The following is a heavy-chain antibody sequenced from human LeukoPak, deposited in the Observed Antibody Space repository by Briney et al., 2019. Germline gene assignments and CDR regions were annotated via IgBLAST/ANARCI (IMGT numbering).Heavy chain of an antibody. D-gene: IGHD2-8*01. V-gene: IGHV4-38-2*02. CDR1: GYSISSGYY. J-gene: IGHJ4*02. CDR2: IYHSGGT. CDR3: ARVGDCAIGICYYFDY. Sequence: SETLSLPCTVSGYSISSGYYWGWIRPPPGKGLEWIGNIYHSGGTYYNPSLKSRVTISVDTSKKQFSLKLTSVTAADTAVYYCARVGDCAIGICYYFDYWGQGTLVTVSS.